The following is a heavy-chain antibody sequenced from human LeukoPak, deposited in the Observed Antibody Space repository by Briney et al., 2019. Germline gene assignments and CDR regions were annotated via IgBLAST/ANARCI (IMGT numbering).Heavy chain of an antibody. D-gene: IGHD3-22*01. CDR3: ARDDSSGYYFGYYFDY. CDR2: ISYDGSNK. J-gene: IGHJ4*02. CDR1: GFTFSSYA. V-gene: IGHV3-30*04. Sequence: GRSLRLSCAASGFTFSSYAMHWVRQAPGKGLEWVAVISYDGSNKYYADSVKGRFTISRDNSKNTLYLQMNSLRAEDTAAYYCARDDSSGYYFGYYFDYWGQGTLVTVSS.